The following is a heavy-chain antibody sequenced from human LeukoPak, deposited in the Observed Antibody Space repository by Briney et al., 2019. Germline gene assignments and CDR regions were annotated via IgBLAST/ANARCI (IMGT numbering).Heavy chain of an antibody. V-gene: IGHV3-23*01. CDR1: GITFSSYA. D-gene: IGHD4-17*01. Sequence: GGSLRLSCAASGITFSSYAMIWVRQAPDKGLEWVAAITGSGGGTYYGDSAKGRFTISRDNSKNTLYLQMNSQRAEDTAVYYCAKDPNGDYIGAFDFWGQGTMVTVSS. J-gene: IGHJ3*01. CDR3: AKDPNGDYIGAFDF. CDR2: ITGSGGGT.